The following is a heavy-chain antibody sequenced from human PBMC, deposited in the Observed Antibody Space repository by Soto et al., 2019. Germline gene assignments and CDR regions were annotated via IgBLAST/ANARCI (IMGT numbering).Heavy chain of an antibody. V-gene: IGHV4-39*01. D-gene: IGHD5-18*01. J-gene: IGHJ4*02. Sequence: QLQLQESGPGLVKPSETLSLTCTVSGGSISSSSYYWGWIRQPPGKGLEWIGSIYYSGSTYYNPSLKSRVTISVDTSKNQFSLKLSSVTAADTAVYYCARLLRRGYSYGIDYWGQGTLVTVSS. CDR3: ARLLRRGYSYGIDY. CDR1: GGSISSSSYY. CDR2: IYYSGST.